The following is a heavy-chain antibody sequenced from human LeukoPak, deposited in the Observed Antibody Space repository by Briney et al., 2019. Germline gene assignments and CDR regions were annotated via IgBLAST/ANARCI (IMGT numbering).Heavy chain of an antibody. CDR3: ARTHDFWSGYYYMDV. J-gene: IGHJ6*03. D-gene: IGHD3-3*01. Sequence: SETLSLTCTASGGSISSYYWSWIRQPPGKGLEWIGYIYYSGSTNYNPSLKSRVTISVDTSKSQFSLKLSSVTAADTAVYYCARTHDFWSGYYYMDVWGKGTTVSVSS. V-gene: IGHV4-59*01. CDR1: GGSISSYY. CDR2: IYYSGST.